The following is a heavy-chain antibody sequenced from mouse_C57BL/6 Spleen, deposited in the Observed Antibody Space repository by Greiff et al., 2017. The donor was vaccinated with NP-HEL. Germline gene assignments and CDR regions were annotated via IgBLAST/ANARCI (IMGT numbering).Heavy chain of an antibody. CDR3: ARRGSYGSSHNYWYFDV. D-gene: IGHD1-1*01. J-gene: IGHJ1*03. Sequence: VQLQQPGAELVKPGASVKLSCKASGYTFTSYWMHWVKQRPGQGLEWIGMIHPNSGSTNYNEKFKSKATLTVDKSSSTAYMQLSSLTSEDSAVYYCARRGSYGSSHNYWYFDVWGTGTTVTVSS. CDR2: IHPNSGST. V-gene: IGHV1-64*01. CDR1: GYTFTSYW.